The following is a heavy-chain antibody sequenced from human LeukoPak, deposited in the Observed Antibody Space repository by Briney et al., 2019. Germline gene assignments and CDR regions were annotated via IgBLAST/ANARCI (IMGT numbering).Heavy chain of an antibody. V-gene: IGHV3-48*03. CDR2: ISSSGFTI. D-gene: IGHD3-10*01. CDR3: VRLRRGWFAP. CDR1: GFTFSIYS. J-gene: IGHJ5*02. Sequence: GGCLRLSCAAAGFTFSIYSMKWVRQAPERGLEWVSYISSSGFTIYYAGSVGGRFTISRDNAKNSLYVQMNSVAAEDAGVYECVRLRRGWFAPWGQGTLVTVSS.